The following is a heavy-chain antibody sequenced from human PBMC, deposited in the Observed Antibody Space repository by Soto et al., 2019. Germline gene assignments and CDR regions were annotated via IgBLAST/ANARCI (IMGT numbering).Heavy chain of an antibody. J-gene: IGHJ4*02. CDR1: GDTFSFYT. CDR3: AASYGSGYRAFDY. Sequence: QVQLVQSGTEVKKPGSSVKVSCKASGDTFSFYTINWVRQAPGLGLEWVGRINPIVSMSNYAQKFQGRVTXTXDXXTSTAYMELRSLRSDDTAMYFWAASYGSGYRAFDYWGQGALVTVSS. D-gene: IGHD3-10*01. CDR2: INPIVSMS. V-gene: IGHV1-69*02.